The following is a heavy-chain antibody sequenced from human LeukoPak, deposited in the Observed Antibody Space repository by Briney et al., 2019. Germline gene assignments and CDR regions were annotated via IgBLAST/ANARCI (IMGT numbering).Heavy chain of an antibody. D-gene: IGHD3-10*01. CDR3: ARRGQLKTFDY. CDR1: GGTISSYY. V-gene: IGHV4-59*05. J-gene: IGHJ4*02. CDR2: IYYSGST. Sequence: SETLSLTCTVSGGTISSYYWNWIRQPPGKGLEWIGSIYYSGSTYYNPSLKSRVTISVDTSRNQFSLKLSSVTAADTAVYYCARRGQLKTFDYWGQGTLVTVSS.